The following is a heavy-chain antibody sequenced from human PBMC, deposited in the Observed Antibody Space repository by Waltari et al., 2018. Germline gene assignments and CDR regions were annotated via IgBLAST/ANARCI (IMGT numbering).Heavy chain of an antibody. CDR2: IYYSGST. D-gene: IGHD3-9*01. J-gene: IGHJ3*02. Sequence: QVQLQESGPGLVKPSQTLSLTCAVSGGSISSGGYYWNWIRQHPGKGLEWIGYIYYSGSTYYNPSLQSRINISRDTSKNQVSLKLSSVTAADTAVYYCARKRGLGDAFDIWGQGTMVTVSS. CDR3: ARKRGLGDAFDI. V-gene: IGHV4-31*11. CDR1: GGSISSGGYY.